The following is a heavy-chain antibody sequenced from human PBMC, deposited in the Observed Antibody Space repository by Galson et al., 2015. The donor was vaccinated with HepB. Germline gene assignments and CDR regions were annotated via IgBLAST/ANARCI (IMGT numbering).Heavy chain of an antibody. J-gene: IGHJ6*03. CDR3: ARAIYYYYMDV. Sequence: SLRLSCAASGFTFSSYAMSWVRQAPGKGLEWVSVIYSGGSTYYADSVKGRFTISRDNSKNTLYLQMNSLRAEDTAVYYCARAIYYYYMDVWGKGTTVTVSS. CDR1: GFTFSSYA. V-gene: IGHV3-53*01. CDR2: IYSGGST.